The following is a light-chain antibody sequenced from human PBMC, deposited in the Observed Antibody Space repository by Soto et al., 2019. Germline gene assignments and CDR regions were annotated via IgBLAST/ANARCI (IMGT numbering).Light chain of an antibody. CDR1: QSVSSY. CDR2: DAS. Sequence: LLLPQSPATLSLSPGERATLSCRASQSVSSYLAWYQQKPGQAPRLLIYDASNRATGIPARFSGSGSGTDFTLTISSLEPEDFAVYYCQQRSNWPPITFGQGTRLEIK. CDR3: QQRSNWPPIT. V-gene: IGKV3-11*01. J-gene: IGKJ5*01.